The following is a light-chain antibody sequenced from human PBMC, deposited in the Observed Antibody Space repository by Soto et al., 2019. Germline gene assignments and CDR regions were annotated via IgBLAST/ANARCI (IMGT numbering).Light chain of an antibody. Sequence: AIRMTQSPSSLSASRLDRVTITCRASQGIVSYLAWYQQKPGKAPKLLIYAASTLQSGVPSRFSGSGSGTDFTLTISCLQSEDFATYYCQQYYSYPRTFGQGTKVDTK. CDR2: AAS. V-gene: IGKV1-8*01. J-gene: IGKJ1*01. CDR3: QQYYSYPRT. CDR1: QGIVSY.